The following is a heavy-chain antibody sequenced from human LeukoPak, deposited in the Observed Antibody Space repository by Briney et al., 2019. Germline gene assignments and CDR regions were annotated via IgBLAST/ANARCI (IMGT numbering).Heavy chain of an antibody. CDR2: ISDSGGST. J-gene: IGHJ4*02. CDR1: GFTFSSYV. V-gene: IGHV3-23*01. CDR3: AKLPGRAADY. Sequence: GGSLRLSCAASGFTFSSYVMNWVRQAPGKGLEWVSGISDSGGSTYYADSVKGRFTISRDNSKNTLYLQMNSLRAEDTAVYYCAKLPGRAADYWGQETLVTVSS.